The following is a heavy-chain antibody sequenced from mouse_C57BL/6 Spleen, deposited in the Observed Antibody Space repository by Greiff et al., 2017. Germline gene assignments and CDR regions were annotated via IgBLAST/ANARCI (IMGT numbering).Heavy chain of an antibody. Sequence: VQLQQPGAELVRPGTSVKLSCKASGYTFTSYWMHWVKQRPGQGLEWIGVIDPSDSYTNYNQKFKGKATLTVDTSSSTAYMQLSSLTSEDSAVYYCARRYYGTYYFDYWGQGTTLTVSS. J-gene: IGHJ2*01. CDR2: IDPSDSYT. CDR3: ARRYYGTYYFDY. V-gene: IGHV1-59*01. CDR1: GYTFTSYW. D-gene: IGHD1-1*01.